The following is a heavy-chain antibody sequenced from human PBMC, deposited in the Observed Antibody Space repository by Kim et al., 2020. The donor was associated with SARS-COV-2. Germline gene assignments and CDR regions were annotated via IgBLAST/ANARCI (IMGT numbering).Heavy chain of an antibody. V-gene: IGHV3-72*01. CDR1: GFIFRDHH. CDR2: STNKADSYTT. J-gene: IGHJ6*02. Sequence: GGSLRLSCAASGFIFRDHHLDWVRQAPGKGLEWVGRSTNKADSYTTLYAASVKGRFTISRDESKNSLYLQMNSLKTEDTAVYYCAKWDVWGQGTTVTVSS. CDR3: AKWDV.